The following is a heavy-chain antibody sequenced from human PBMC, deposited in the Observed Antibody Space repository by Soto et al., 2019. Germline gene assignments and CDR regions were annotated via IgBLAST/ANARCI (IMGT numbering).Heavy chain of an antibody. J-gene: IGHJ6*02. V-gene: IGHV4-34*01. CDR2: INHSGST. Sequence: SETLSLTCAVYGGSFSGYYWSWIRQPPGKGLEWIGEINHSGSTNYNPSLKSRVTISVDTSKNQFSLKLSSVTDEDTAVYYCVRGVPGDQTYFWYGMDVWGQGTTVTVSS. CDR3: VRGVPGDQTYFWYGMDV. CDR1: GGSFSGYY. D-gene: IGHD7-27*01.